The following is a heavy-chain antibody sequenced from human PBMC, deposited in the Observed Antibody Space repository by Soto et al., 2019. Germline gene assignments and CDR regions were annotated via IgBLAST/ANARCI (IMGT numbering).Heavy chain of an antibody. J-gene: IGHJ5*02. V-gene: IGHV3-30-3*01. CDR3: ACNWFDP. CDR2: ISYDGSNK. CDR1: GFTFSSYA. Sequence: QVQLVESGGGVVQPGRSLRLSCAASGFTFSSYAMHWVRQAPGKGLEWVAVISYDGSNKYYADSVKGRFTISRDNSKNPLYLQMNSLRAEDTAVYYCACNWFDPWGQGTLVTVSS.